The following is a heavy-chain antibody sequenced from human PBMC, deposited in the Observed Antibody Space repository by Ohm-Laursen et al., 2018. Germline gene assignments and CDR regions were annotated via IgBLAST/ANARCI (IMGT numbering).Heavy chain of an antibody. CDR3: ARGLGIGSSWYVP. Sequence: ASVKVSCKAFGYTFTGYYMHWVRQAPGQGLEWMGWINPNSGGTNYAQKLQGRVTVTRNTSISTAYMELSSLRSEDTAVYYCARGLGIGSSWYVPWGQGTLVTVSS. CDR2: INPNSGGT. CDR1: GYTFTGYY. J-gene: IGHJ5*02. D-gene: IGHD6-13*01. V-gene: IGHV1-2*02.